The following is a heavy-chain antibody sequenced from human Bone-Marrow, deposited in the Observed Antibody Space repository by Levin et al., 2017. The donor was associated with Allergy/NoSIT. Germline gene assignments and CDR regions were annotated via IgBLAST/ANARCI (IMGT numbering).Heavy chain of an antibody. CDR1: GYTFTGYY. J-gene: IGHJ4*02. CDR2: INPNSGGT. D-gene: IGHD3-10*01. V-gene: IGHV1-2*02. CDR3: SLDLMVGQTGLNDY. Sequence: ASVKVSCKASGYTFTGYYMHWVRQAPGQGLKWMGWINPNSGGTNYAQKFQGRVTMTRDTSISTAYRELSRLRSDDTAVYYCSLDLMVGQTGLNDYWGQGTLVTVSS.